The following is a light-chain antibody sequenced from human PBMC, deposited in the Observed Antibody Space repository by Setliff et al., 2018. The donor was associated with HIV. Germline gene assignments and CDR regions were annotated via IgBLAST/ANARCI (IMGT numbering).Light chain of an antibody. CDR1: SSDVGGYNY. V-gene: IGLV2-14*01. Sequence: QSALTQPASVSGSPGQSITISCTGTSSDVGGYNYVSWYQHHPGKAPKLIIYEVRNRPSGVSHRFSGSKSGNTASLTISGLQAEDEADYYCSSYAISNTLPFG. CDR3: SSYAISNTLP. J-gene: IGLJ1*01. CDR2: EVR.